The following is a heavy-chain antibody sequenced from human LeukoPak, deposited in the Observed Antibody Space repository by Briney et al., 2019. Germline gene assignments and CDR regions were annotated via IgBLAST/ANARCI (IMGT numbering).Heavy chain of an antibody. D-gene: IGHD3-10*01. CDR3: ARDPYGSGSF. Sequence: GGSLRLSCAASGFTFSSYWTHWVRQAPGKGLVWVSRINGGGSSTSYADSVKGRFTISRDNAKNTLYLQMNSLRAEDTAVYYCARDPYGSGSFWGQGTLVTVSS. J-gene: IGHJ4*02. CDR2: INGGGSST. V-gene: IGHV3-74*01. CDR1: GFTFSSYW.